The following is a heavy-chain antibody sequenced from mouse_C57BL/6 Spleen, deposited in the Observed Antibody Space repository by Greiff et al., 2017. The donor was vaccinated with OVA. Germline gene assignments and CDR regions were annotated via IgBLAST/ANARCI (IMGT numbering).Heavy chain of an antibody. D-gene: IGHD2-3*01. CDR2: ISYDGSN. Sequence: EVQLQESGPGLVKPSQSLSLTCSVTGYSITSGYYWNWIRQFPGNKLEWMGYISYDGSNNYNPSLKNRISITRDTSKNQFFLKLNSVTTEDTATYYCASGWLLYYFDYWGQGTTLTVSS. J-gene: IGHJ2*01. CDR3: ASGWLLYYFDY. CDR1: GYSITSGYY. V-gene: IGHV3-6*01.